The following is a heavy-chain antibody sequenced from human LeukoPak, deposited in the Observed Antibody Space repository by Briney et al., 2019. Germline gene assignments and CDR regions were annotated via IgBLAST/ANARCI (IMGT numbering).Heavy chain of an antibody. J-gene: IGHJ4*02. CDR3: ARGRGSCRGGSCYDF. Sequence: PGGSLRLSCAASGLTVSSNYMNWVRQAPGKGLEWVSVMYSGGTTYYAGSVEGRFTISRDNSKNTLYLQMNSLRAEDTAVYYCARGRGSCRGGSCYDFWGQGTLVTVSS. V-gene: IGHV3-53*01. CDR2: MYSGGTT. CDR1: GLTVSSNY. D-gene: IGHD2-15*01.